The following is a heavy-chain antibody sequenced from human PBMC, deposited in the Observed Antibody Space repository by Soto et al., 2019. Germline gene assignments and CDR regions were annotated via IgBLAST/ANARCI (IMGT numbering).Heavy chain of an antibody. CDR1: GFTFSTHS. CDR2: INDKSNYI. CDR3: ATFPNYYGG. J-gene: IGHJ4*02. V-gene: IGHV3-21*06. Sequence: ESGGGLVKPGGSLRLSCAASGFTFSTHSMNWVRQAPGKGPEWVSSINDKSNYIFYADSVKGRFTISRDNAKNSLYLQMNSLRDDDTAVYYCATFPNYYGGWCQGTLVTVSA.